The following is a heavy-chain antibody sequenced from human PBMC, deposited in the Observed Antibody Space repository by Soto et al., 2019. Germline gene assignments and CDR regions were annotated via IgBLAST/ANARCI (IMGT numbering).Heavy chain of an antibody. CDR2: IYPGDSDT. Sequence: GESLKISCKGSGYSFTSYWIGWARQMPGKGLEWMGIIYPGDSDTRYSPSFQGQVTISRDNSKNTLYLQMNSLRAEDTAVYYCAKEGHYYDILTGYRSYYGMDVWGQGTTVTVSS. J-gene: IGHJ6*02. D-gene: IGHD3-9*01. CDR1: GYSFTSYW. V-gene: IGHV5-51*01. CDR3: AKEGHYYDILTGYRSYYGMDV.